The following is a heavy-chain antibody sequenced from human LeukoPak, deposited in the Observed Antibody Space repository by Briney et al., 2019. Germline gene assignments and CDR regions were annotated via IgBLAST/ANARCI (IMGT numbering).Heavy chain of an antibody. V-gene: IGHV3-7*03. J-gene: IGHJ5*02. CDR1: GFTFSSYW. CDR3: TTAHCSSTSCPASWFDP. D-gene: IGHD2-2*01. CDR2: IKQDGSEK. Sequence: AGGSLRLSCAASGFTFSSYWMTWVRQAPGKGLEWVANIKQDGSEKYYVDSVKGRFTISRDNAKNSLYLQMNSLKTEDTAVYYCTTAHCSSTSCPASWFDPWGQGTLVTVSS.